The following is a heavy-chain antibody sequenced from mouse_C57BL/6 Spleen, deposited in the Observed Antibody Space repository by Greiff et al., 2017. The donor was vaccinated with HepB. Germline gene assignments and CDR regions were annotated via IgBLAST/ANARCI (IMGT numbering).Heavy chain of an antibody. Sequence: EVKLMESGEGLVKPGGSLKLSCAASGFTFSSYAMSWVRQTPEKRLEWVAYISSGGDYIYYADTVKGRFTISRDNARNTLYLQMSSLKSEDTAMYYCTRGGWFPFAMDYWGKGTSVTVSS. CDR3: TRGGWFPFAMDY. CDR2: ISSGGDYI. D-gene: IGHD3-3*01. V-gene: IGHV5-9-1*02. J-gene: IGHJ4*01. CDR1: GFTFSSYA.